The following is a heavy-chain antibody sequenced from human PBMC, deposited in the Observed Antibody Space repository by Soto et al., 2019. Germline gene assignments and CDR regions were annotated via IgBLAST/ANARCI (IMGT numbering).Heavy chain of an antibody. V-gene: IGHV3-33*01. CDR2: IWYDGSNK. CDR3: ATAPPRVYYYYGMDV. Sequence: GGSLRLSCAASGFTFSSYGMHWVRQAPGKGLEWVAVIWYDGSNKYYADSVKGRFTISRDNSKNTLYLQMNSLRAEDTAVYYCATAPPRVYYYYGMDVWGQGTTVTVSS. CDR1: GFTFSSYG. J-gene: IGHJ6*02.